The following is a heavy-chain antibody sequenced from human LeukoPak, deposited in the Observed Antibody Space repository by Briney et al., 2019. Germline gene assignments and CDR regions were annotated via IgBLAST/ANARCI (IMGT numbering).Heavy chain of an antibody. CDR1: GFTFSSYG. Sequence: GGSLRLSCAVSGFTFSSYGMSWVRQAPGKGLEWVSSISSSSSYIYYADSVKGRFTISRDNAKNSLYLQMNSLRAEDTAVYYCASDLAMVRGVIFDYWGQGTLVTVSS. CDR3: ASDLAMVRGVIFDY. V-gene: IGHV3-21*01. J-gene: IGHJ4*02. D-gene: IGHD3-10*01. CDR2: ISSSSSYI.